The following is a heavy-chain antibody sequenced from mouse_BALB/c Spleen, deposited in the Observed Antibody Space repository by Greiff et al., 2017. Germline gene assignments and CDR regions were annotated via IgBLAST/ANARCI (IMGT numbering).Heavy chain of an antibody. D-gene: IGHD1-1*01. CDR3: ARGYGSSSWFAY. Sequence: EVQLQQTGPELVKPGASVKISCKASGYSFTDYIMLWVKQSHGKSLEWIGNINPYYGSTSYNLKFKGKATLTVDKSSSTAYMQLNSLTSEDSAVYYCARGYGSSSWFAYWGQGTLVTVSA. CDR1: GYSFTDYI. J-gene: IGHJ3*01. CDR2: INPYYGST. V-gene: IGHV1-39*01.